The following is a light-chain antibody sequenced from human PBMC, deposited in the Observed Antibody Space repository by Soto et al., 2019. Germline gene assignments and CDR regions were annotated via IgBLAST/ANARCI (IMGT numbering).Light chain of an antibody. CDR2: GNS. V-gene: IGLV1-40*01. Sequence: QSVLTQPPSVSWAPGQRVTISCTGSSSKIGAGYDVHWYQQLPGTAPKLLIYGNSNRPSGVPDRFSGSKTGTSASLAITGLQAEGEADYYCQSYDSSLSGWVFGGGTKLTVL. CDR3: QSYDSSLSGWV. CDR1: SSKIGAGYD. J-gene: IGLJ3*02.